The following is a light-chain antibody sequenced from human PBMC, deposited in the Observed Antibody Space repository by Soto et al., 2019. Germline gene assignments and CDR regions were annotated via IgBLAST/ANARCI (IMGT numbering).Light chain of an antibody. CDR1: QSVSSY. V-gene: IGKV3-11*01. Sequence: EIVLTQSPATLSLSPGERATLSCRASQSVSSYLAWYQQKPGQAPRLLIYDASNRATGIPARFSGIGSGTDFTLTISSLEPEDFAVYYCQQRSNWPPPTFGQGTKLEIK. CDR2: DAS. J-gene: IGKJ2*01. CDR3: QQRSNWPPPT.